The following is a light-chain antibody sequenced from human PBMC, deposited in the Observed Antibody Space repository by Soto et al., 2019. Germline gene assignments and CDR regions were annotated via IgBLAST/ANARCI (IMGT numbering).Light chain of an antibody. Sequence: EIVLTQSPGTLSLSPGEIATLSFSASQSVSSNYLAWYQQKPGQAPRLLIYGASSRATGIPDRFSGSGSGTDFTLTISRLEPEDFAVYYCQQYGSSPWTFGQGTKVDIK. CDR2: GAS. J-gene: IGKJ1*01. CDR3: QQYGSSPWT. CDR1: QSVSSNY. V-gene: IGKV3-20*01.